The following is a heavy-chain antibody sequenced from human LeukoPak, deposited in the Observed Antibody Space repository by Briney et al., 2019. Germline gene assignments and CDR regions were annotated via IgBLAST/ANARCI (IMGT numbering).Heavy chain of an antibody. CDR3: ARNPLGNCSSSSCLRYWYFDL. CDR2: IYYSGST. V-gene: IGHV4-59*01. CDR1: GGSISPYY. J-gene: IGHJ2*01. D-gene: IGHD2-2*01. Sequence: PSETLSLTCTVSGGSISPYYWSWIRQPPGKGLEWIGYIYYSGSTNYNPSLKSRVTILVDTSKNQFSLKLSSVTAADTAVYYCARNPLGNCSSSSCLRYWYFDLWGRGTLVTVSS.